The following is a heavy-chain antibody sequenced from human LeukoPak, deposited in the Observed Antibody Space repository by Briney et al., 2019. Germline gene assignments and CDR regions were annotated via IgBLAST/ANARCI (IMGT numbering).Heavy chain of an antibody. Sequence: GGSLRLSCAASGFTFSSYAMHWVRQAPGKGLEWVAVISYDGSNKYYADSVKGRFTISRDNSKNTLYLQMNSLRAEDTAVYYCARDWGLRTYDYRGQGTLVTVSS. CDR2: ISYDGSNK. V-gene: IGHV3-30-3*01. J-gene: IGHJ4*02. CDR1: GFTFSSYA. CDR3: ARDWGLRTYDY. D-gene: IGHD3-16*01.